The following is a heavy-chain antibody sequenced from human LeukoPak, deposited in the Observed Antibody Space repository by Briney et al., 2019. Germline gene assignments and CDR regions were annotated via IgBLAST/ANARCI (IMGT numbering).Heavy chain of an antibody. V-gene: IGHV4-34*01. J-gene: IGHJ4*02. CDR1: GGSFSGYY. CDR2: INHSGST. Sequence: PSETLSLTCAVYGGSFSGYYWRWLRQPPGKGLEWIGEINHSGSTNYNPSLKSRVTISVDTSKNQFSLKLSSVTAADTAVYYCARGGYYGDYLFDYWGQGTLVTVSS. CDR3: ARGGYYGDYLFDY. D-gene: IGHD4-17*01.